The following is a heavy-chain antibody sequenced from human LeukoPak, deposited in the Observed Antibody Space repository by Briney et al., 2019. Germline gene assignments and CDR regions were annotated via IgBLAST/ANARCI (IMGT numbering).Heavy chain of an antibody. CDR3: ARDHEGPQGGANSFDY. CDR2: INQDESEK. CDR1: GFIFSRYW. J-gene: IGHJ4*02. D-gene: IGHD2-15*01. Sequence: GGSLRLSCATSGFIFSRYWMSWVRQAPGKGLEWVANINQDESEKNYVDSVKGRFTISRDNAKNSLDLQMNSLRAEDTAVYYCARDHEGPQGGANSFDYWGQGTLVTVSA. V-gene: IGHV3-7*01.